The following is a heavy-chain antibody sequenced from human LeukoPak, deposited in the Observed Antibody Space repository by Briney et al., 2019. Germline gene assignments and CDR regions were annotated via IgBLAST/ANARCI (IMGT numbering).Heavy chain of an antibody. J-gene: IGHJ4*02. CDR3: ARNKDFWTRFDIDY. Sequence: PSETLSLTCTVSGGSISSYYWSWIRQPPGKGLEWIGYIYTSGSTNYNPSLKSRVTISVDTSKNQFSLKLSSVTAADTAVYYCARNKDFWTRFDIDYWGQGILVTVSA. D-gene: IGHD3/OR15-3a*01. CDR1: GGSISSYY. CDR2: IYTSGST. V-gene: IGHV4-4*09.